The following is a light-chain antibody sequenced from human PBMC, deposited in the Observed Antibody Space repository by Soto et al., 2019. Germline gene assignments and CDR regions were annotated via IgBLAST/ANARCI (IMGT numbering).Light chain of an antibody. Sequence: DIQMTQSPSSLSPSVGDRVTITCRASQSISTFLNWYQQKPGKAPKLLIYAASSLQSGVPSRFSGSGSGTDFTLTITNRQPGEFATSYCQQSYSDVTFGGGTKVEIK. CDR3: QQSYSDVT. CDR2: AAS. CDR1: QSISTF. V-gene: IGKV1-39*01. J-gene: IGKJ4*01.